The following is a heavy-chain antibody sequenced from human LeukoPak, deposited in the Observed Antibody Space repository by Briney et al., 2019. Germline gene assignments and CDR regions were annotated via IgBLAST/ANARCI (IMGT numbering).Heavy chain of an antibody. CDR3: ARDEGYIRDFDY. CDR2: INPSGGST. D-gene: IGHD5-18*01. Sequence: GASVKVSCKASGYTFTSYYMHWVRQAPGQGLEWMGIINPSGGSTSYAQKFQGRVTMTTDTSTSTAYMELRSLRSDDTAVYYCARDEGYIRDFDYWGQGTLVTVSS. V-gene: IGHV1-46*01. J-gene: IGHJ4*02. CDR1: GYTFTSYY.